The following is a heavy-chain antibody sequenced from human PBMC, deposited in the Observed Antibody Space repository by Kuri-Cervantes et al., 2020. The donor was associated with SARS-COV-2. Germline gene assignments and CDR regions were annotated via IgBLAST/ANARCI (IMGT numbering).Heavy chain of an antibody. D-gene: IGHD4-17*01. CDR2: ISGSGGST. J-gene: IGHJ6*03. Sequence: GESLKISCAASGFTFSSYAMSWVRQAPGKGLEWVSAISGSGGSTYYADSVKGRFTISRDNSKNTLYLQMNSLRAEDTAVYYCARLLKSRTTVTTSVYWYYYYMDVWGNGTTVTVSS. CDR1: GFTFSSYA. V-gene: IGHV3-23*01. CDR3: ARLLKSRTTVTTSVYWYYYYMDV.